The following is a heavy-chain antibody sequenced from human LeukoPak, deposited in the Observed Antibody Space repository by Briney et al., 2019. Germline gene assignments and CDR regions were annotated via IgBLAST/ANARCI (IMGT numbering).Heavy chain of an antibody. J-gene: IGHJ6*02. CDR1: SFSFSDSW. CDR2: MNQDGSAK. D-gene: IGHD3-16*01. CDR3: ATYTHWVAGDV. V-gene: IGHV3-7*01. Sequence: GPCLRPSWAASSFSFSDSWMSWVRQAPGGGLGWVVNMNQDGSAKGYVDAVKRRFTISRDNARNSLYLQMTSLSPEDTAVYYCATYTHWVAGDVWGQGTTVTVSS.